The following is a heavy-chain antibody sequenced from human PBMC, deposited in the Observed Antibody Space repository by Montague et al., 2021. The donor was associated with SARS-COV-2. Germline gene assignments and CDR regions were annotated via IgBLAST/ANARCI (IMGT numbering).Heavy chain of an antibody. J-gene: IGHJ6*02. CDR1: GFTFSSYA. Sequence: CAASGFTFSSYAMHRVRQAPGKGLEWVAVISYDGSNKYYADSVKGRFTISRDNSKNTLYLQMNSLRAEDTAVYYCARVIVVGYYGMDVWGQGTTVTVSS. CDR2: ISYDGSNK. V-gene: IGHV3-30-3*01. D-gene: IGHD3-22*01. CDR3: ARVIVVGYYGMDV.